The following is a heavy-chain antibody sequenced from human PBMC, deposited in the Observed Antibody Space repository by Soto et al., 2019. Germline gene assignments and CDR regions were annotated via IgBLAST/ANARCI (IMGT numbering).Heavy chain of an antibody. CDR2: ITSGGNT. CDR3: AKDGGGTYRRYDY. CDR1: GFTFSNYA. Sequence: EVQLWESGGGLVQPGGSLRLSCAASGFTFSNYAMSWVRQAPGKGLEWVSSITSGGNTYYADSVKGRFTISRDNSKRTVYLQMRRLRAEDTAVYFCAKDGGGTYRRYDYWGLGTHVTVSS. J-gene: IGHJ4*02. V-gene: IGHV3-23*01. D-gene: IGHD3-16*01.